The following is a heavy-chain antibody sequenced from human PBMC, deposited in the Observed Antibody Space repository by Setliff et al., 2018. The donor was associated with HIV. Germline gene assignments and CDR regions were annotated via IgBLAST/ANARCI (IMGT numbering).Heavy chain of an antibody. V-gene: IGHV4-59*08. D-gene: IGHD1-1*01. Sequence: SETLSLTCTVSGASISPYYWNWIRQPPGKGLEWIGYIYYSGGTNYNPSLKSRVTISLDTSKNQFSLKLSSVTAEDTAVYYCARRGSTTTSWREFDYWGQGTLVTVSS. J-gene: IGHJ4*02. CDR3: ARRGSTTTSWREFDY. CDR2: IYYSGGT. CDR1: GASISPYY.